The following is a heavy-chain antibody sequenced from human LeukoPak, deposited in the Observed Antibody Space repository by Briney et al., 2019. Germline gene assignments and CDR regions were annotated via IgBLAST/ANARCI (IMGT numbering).Heavy chain of an antibody. J-gene: IGHJ3*01. CDR2: INQDGSKK. CDR1: GFRFSSDW. D-gene: IGHD3-3*01. CDR3: ARDPDFLIGVAFDS. Sequence: GGSLRLSCAASGFRFSSDWVDWVRQAPGKGLEWVANINQDGSKKYYVDSVKGRFTISRDNAKNSLYLQMNGLRAEDTAVYYCARDPDFLIGVAFDSWGQGTRVTVSS. V-gene: IGHV3-7*05.